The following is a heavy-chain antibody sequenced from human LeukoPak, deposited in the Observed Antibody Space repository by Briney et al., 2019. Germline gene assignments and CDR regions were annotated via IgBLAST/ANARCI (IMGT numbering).Heavy chain of an antibody. CDR3: ARSSMATITPPDY. CDR2: IIPILGIA. CDR1: GGTFTSYA. V-gene: IGHV1-69*04. Sequence: SVKVSCKASGGTFTSYAISWVRQAPGQGLEWMGRIIPILGIANYAQKFQGRVTITADKSTSTAYMELSSLRSEDTAVYYCARSSMATITPPDYWGQGTLVTVS. D-gene: IGHD5-24*01. J-gene: IGHJ4*02.